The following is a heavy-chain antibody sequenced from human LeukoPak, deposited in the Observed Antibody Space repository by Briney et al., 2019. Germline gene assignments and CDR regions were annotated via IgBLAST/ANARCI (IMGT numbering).Heavy chain of an antibody. Sequence: SETLSLTCAVYGGSFSGYYWSWIRQPPGKGLEWIGEINHSGSTNYNPSLKSRVTISVDTSKNQFSLKLSSVTAADTAVYYCARSGMWFGELFGTFDYWGQGTLVTVSS. CDR2: INHSGST. J-gene: IGHJ4*02. D-gene: IGHD3-10*01. V-gene: IGHV4-34*01. CDR1: GGSFSGYY. CDR3: ARSGMWFGELFGTFDY.